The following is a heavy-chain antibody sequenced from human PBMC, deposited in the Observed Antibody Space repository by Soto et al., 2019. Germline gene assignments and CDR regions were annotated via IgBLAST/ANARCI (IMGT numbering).Heavy chain of an antibody. CDR3: ARQGFGPLHGLVDV. D-gene: IGHD3-10*01. CDR1: GGSISSYY. V-gene: IGHV4-59*08. CDR2: VNHSWGS. Sequence: QVQLQESGPGLVKPSETLSLSCTVSGGSISSYYWSWFRQSPGKRMEWIGYVNHSWGSSYNPSLPSRVAISLDPSTSQFSLKVTSVTATDTAVYYCARQGFGPLHGLVDVWGQGTTVTVSS. J-gene: IGHJ6*02.